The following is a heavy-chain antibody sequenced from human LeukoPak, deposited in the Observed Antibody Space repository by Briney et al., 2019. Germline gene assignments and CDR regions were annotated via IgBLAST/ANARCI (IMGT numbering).Heavy chain of an antibody. Sequence: ASVKVSCKASGYTFTSYDINWVRQATGQGREWMGWMNPNSGNTGYAQKFQGRVTITRNTSISTAYMELSSLRSEDTAVYYCARSSYCSSTSCYDHPFDPWGQGTLVTVSS. CDR1: GYTFTSYD. CDR2: MNPNSGNT. V-gene: IGHV1-8*03. CDR3: ARSSYCSSTSCYDHPFDP. D-gene: IGHD2-2*01. J-gene: IGHJ5*02.